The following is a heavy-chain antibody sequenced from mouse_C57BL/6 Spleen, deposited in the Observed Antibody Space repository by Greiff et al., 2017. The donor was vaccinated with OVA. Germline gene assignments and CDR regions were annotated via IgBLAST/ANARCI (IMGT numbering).Heavy chain of an antibody. CDR2: IYPGDGDT. CDR3: ARSYYSNYGGSMDY. Sequence: VQLQQSGAELVKPGASVKISCKASGYAFSSYWMNWVKQRPGKGLEWIGQIYPGDGDTNYNGKFKGKATLTADKSSSTAYMQLSSLTSEDSAVYFCARSYYSNYGGSMDYWGQGTSVTVSS. V-gene: IGHV1-80*01. J-gene: IGHJ4*01. CDR1: GYAFSSYW. D-gene: IGHD2-5*01.